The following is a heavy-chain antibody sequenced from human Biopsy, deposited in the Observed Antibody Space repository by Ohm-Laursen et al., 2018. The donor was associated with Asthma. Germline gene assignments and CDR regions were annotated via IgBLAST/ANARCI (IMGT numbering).Heavy chain of an antibody. D-gene: IGHD3-10*01. CDR1: GYAFIGSH. V-gene: IGHV1-2*06. CDR2: INPNSGNT. J-gene: IGHJ3*01. CDR3: ARAPQPQNYGSGNAQYGLDV. Sequence: SVKVSCKASGYAFIGSHIHWRRQAPGQGLEWMGRINPNSGNTHYAHKFQGRVTMTRDTSISTVYMELTRLRSDDTAVYYCARAPQPQNYGSGNAQYGLDVWGQGTMVTVSS.